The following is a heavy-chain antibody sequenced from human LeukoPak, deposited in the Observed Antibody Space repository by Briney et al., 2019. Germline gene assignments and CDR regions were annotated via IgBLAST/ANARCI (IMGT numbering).Heavy chain of an antibody. CDR2: IYYSGST. V-gene: IGHV4-30-4*08. Sequence: SETLSLTCTVSGGSISSGDYYWSWIRQPPGKGLEWIGYIYYSGSTYYNPSLKSRVTISVDTSKNQFSVKLSSVTAADTPVYYCARHHLYDSSGDGRYYFDYWGQGTLVTVSS. J-gene: IGHJ4*02. CDR1: GGSISSGDYY. CDR3: ARHHLYDSSGDGRYYFDY. D-gene: IGHD3-22*01.